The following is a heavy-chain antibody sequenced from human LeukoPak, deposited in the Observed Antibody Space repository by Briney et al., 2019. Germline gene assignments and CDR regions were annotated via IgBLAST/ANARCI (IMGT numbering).Heavy chain of an antibody. Sequence: SVKVSCKASGGTFSSYAISWVRQAPGQGLEWMGGIIPIFGTADYAQKFQGRVTITADESTSTAYMELSSLRSEDTAVYYCARGSSSWYGLYYYYYYYMDVWGKGTTVTVSS. D-gene: IGHD6-13*01. CDR3: ARGSSSWYGLYYYYYYYMDV. J-gene: IGHJ6*03. CDR2: IIPIFGTA. CDR1: GGTFSSYA. V-gene: IGHV1-69*01.